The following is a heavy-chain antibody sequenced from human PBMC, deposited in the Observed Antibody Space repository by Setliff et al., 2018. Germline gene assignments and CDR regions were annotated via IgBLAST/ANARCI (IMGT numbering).Heavy chain of an antibody. V-gene: IGHV3-21*01. J-gene: IGHJ6*02. CDR1: GFTFSSYS. Sequence: GGSLRLSCAASGFTFSSYSMNWVRQAPGKGLEWVSSISSSSSYIYYADSVKGRFTISRDNAKNSLYLQMNSLRAEDTAVYYCAREELWFGELASYYYYGMDVWGQGTTVTVSS. CDR3: AREELWFGELASYYYYGMDV. CDR2: ISSSSSYI. D-gene: IGHD3-10*01.